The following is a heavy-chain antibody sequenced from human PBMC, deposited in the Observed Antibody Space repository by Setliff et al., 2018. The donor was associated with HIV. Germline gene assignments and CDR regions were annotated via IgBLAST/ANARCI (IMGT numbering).Heavy chain of an antibody. D-gene: IGHD2-2*01. V-gene: IGHV4-34*01. CDR2: VSHTGST. Sequence: SETLSLTCAVYGGSLSGYYWRWIRQPPGKGLEWIGDVSHTGSTNYNPSLKSRITISADTPKNQFSLKLSSVTVADTAVYYCARGPPIVVVPAALLTFDYWGQGTLVTVSS. J-gene: IGHJ4*02. CDR1: GGSLSGYY. CDR3: ARGPPIVVVPAALLTFDY.